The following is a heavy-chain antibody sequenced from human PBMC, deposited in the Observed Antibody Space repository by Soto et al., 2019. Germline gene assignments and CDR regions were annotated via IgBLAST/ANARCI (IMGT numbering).Heavy chain of an antibody. CDR2: FDPEDGET. D-gene: IGHD3-3*01. CDR1: GYTLTELS. Sequence: ASVKVSCKVSGYTLTELSMHWVRQAPGKGLEWMGGFDPEDGETIYAQKFQGRVTMTEDTSTDTAYMELSSLRSEDTAVYYCASITIFGVVIIAPYYYYGMDVWGQGTTVTVSS. CDR3: ASITIFGVVIIAPYYYYGMDV. J-gene: IGHJ6*02. V-gene: IGHV1-24*01.